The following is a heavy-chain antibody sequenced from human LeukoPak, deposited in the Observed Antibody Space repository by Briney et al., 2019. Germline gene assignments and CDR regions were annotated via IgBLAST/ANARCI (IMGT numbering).Heavy chain of an antibody. CDR1: GGSISSGGYY. CDR3: ATRKKVLGAIGY. J-gene: IGHJ4*02. Sequence: SETLALTCTVSGGSISSGGYYWSWIRQHPGKGLEWIGYIYYSGSTYYNPSLKSRVTISVDTYKNQFSLKLSSVTSADKAVEYCATRKKVLGAIGYWGQGTLVTVSS. D-gene: IGHD1-26*01. V-gene: IGHV4-31*03. CDR2: IYYSGST.